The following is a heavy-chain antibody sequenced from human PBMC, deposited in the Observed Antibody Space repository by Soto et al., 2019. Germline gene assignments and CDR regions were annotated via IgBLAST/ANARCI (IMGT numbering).Heavy chain of an antibody. V-gene: IGHV3-23*01. Sequence: GGSLRLSCAAPGFTFGTYAMNWVRQAPGKGLEWVSSTPGSGGSAYYADSVKGRFTISRDNSKNTLYLQTDSLRPEDTAIYYCAKGGSSGWYYFDLWGQGTLVTVSS. J-gene: IGHJ4*02. CDR2: TPGSGGSA. CDR1: GFTFGTYA. D-gene: IGHD6-19*01. CDR3: AKGGSSGWYYFDL.